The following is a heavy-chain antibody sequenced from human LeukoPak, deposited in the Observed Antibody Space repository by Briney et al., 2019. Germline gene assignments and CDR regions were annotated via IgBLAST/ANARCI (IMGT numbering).Heavy chain of an antibody. CDR2: ISRSGSTK. V-gene: IGHV3-11*01. CDR3: ARVLRYCSGGNCYSGGLGYMDV. Sequence: GGSLRLSCAASGFTLSDYNMRWIRQAPGKGLEWVSSISRSGSTKYYADSVKGRFTISRDNAKNSLFLQMNSLRAEDTAVYYCARVLRYCSGGNCYSGGLGYMDVWGKGTTVIISS. J-gene: IGHJ6*03. CDR1: GFTLSDYN. D-gene: IGHD2-15*01.